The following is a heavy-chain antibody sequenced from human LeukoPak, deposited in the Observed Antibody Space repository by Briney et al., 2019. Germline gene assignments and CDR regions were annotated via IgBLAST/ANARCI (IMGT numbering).Heavy chain of an antibody. CDR3: ARGPKTYSGSYLDY. J-gene: IGHJ4*02. CDR2: INADNGNT. V-gene: IGHV1-3*01. CDR1: GYTFTSYA. Sequence: ASVTVSCRASGYTFTSYAMHWVRQAPGQRLEWMGWINADNGNTKYSQKFQGRVTITRDTSASTAYMELSSLRSEDTAVYYCARGPKTYSGSYLDYWGQGTLVTVSS. D-gene: IGHD1-26*01.